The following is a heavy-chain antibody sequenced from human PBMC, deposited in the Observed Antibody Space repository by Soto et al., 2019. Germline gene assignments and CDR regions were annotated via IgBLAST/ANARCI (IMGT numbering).Heavy chain of an antibody. V-gene: IGHV4-31*03. J-gene: IGHJ6*02. CDR1: GGFISSGGYY. CDR2: IYYSGST. D-gene: IGHD3-10*01. CDR3: ARDLLYDGSGGGGMDV. Sequence: QVQLQESGPGLVKPSQTLSLTCTVSGGFISSGGYYWSWIRQHPGKGLEWIGYIYYSGSTYYNPSLKSRVTISVDTSKNQFSLKLSSVTAADTAVYYCARDLLYDGSGGGGMDVWGQGTTVTVSS.